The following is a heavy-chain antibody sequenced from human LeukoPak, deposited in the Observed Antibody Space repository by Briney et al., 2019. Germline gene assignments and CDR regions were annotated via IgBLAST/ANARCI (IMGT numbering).Heavy chain of an antibody. CDR3: ARDRRRDGNNYLDY. Sequence: GGSLRLSCAASGFTFSSYEMNWVRQAPGKGLEWVSYISSSGSIKYYADSVKGRFTISRDNAKDSLYPQMNSLRAEDTALYYCARDRRRDGNNYLDYWGQGTLVTVSS. CDR2: ISSSGSIK. D-gene: IGHD5-24*01. J-gene: IGHJ4*02. CDR1: GFTFSSYE. V-gene: IGHV3-48*03.